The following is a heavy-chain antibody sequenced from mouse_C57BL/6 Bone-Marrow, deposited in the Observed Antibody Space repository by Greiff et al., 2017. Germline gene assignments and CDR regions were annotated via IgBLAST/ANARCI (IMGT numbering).Heavy chain of an antibody. CDR2: ISSGGSYT. CDR3: ARHNDY. CDR1: GFTFSSYG. Sequence: EVKLLESGGDLVKPGGSLKLSCAASGFTFSSYGMSWVSQTPDKRLEWVATISSGGSYTNYTDRVKGRFTLSRDNANNTLYLQMSSLKSEDTARYDCARHNDYWGQGTSLTVSS. V-gene: IGHV5-6*01. J-gene: IGHJ2*02.